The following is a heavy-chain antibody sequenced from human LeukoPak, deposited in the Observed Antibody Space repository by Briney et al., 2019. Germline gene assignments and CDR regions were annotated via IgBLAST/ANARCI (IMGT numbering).Heavy chain of an antibody. Sequence: ASVKVSCKASGGTFSSYAVSWVRQAPGQGLEWMGGIIPIFGTANYAQKFQGRVTITTDESTSTAYMELSSLRSEDTAVYYCARSRDSGYFDYWGQGTLVTVSS. D-gene: IGHD2-15*01. J-gene: IGHJ4*02. V-gene: IGHV1-69*05. CDR3: ARSRDSGYFDY. CDR2: IIPIFGTA. CDR1: GGTFSSYA.